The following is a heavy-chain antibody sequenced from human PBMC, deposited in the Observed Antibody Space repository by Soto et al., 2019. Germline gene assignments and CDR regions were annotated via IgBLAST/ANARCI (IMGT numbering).Heavy chain of an antibody. CDR3: ARPGDYGDYVHFDY. V-gene: IGHV3-33*01. D-gene: IGHD4-17*01. J-gene: IGHJ4*02. CDR2: IWYDGSNK. Sequence: QVQLVESGGGVVQPGRSLRLSCAASGFTFSSYGMHWVRQAPGKGLEWVAVIWYDGSNKYYADSVKGRFTISRDNSKNTLYLQMNSLRAEDTAVYYCARPGDYGDYVHFDYWGQGTLVTVSS. CDR1: GFTFSSYG.